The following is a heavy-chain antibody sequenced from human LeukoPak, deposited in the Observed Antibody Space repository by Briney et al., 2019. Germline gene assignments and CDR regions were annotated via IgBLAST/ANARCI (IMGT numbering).Heavy chain of an antibody. Sequence: ASVKVSCKASGYTFTNYGISWVRQAPGQGLEWMGWVSAYADDTNYVQKFRGTITMTTDTSTSTAYVELRSLRSDDTAVYYCARDCIGCHGFDYWGQGTLVTVSS. CDR1: GYTFTNYG. V-gene: IGHV1-18*01. CDR3: ARDCIGCHGFDY. CDR2: VSAYADDT. J-gene: IGHJ4*02.